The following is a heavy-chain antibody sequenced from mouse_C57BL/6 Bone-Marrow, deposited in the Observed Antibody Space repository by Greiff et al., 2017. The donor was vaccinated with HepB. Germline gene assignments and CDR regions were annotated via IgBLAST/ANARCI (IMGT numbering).Heavy chain of an antibody. V-gene: IGHV1-4*01. D-gene: IGHD2-4*01. CDR1: GYTFTSYT. Sequence: VQLQQSGAELARPGASVNMSCKASGYTFTSYTMHWVKQRPGPGLEWIGYINPSSGYTKYNQKFKDKATLTADKTSSTAYMQLSSLTSEDSAVYYCARSYYDYDGFAYWGQGTLVTVSA. J-gene: IGHJ3*01. CDR2: INPSSGYT. CDR3: ARSYYDYDGFAY.